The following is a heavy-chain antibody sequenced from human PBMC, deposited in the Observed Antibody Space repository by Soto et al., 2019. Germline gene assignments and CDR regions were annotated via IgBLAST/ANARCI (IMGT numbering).Heavy chain of an antibody. Sequence: QVQLVQSGAEVKKPGSSVKVSCKASGGTFSSYAISWVRQAPGQGLEWMGGIIPIFGTANYAQKVQGRVTITADESTSTAYMELSSLRSEDTAVYYCARDTNLNSYDSSGPSFDYWGQGTLVTVSS. J-gene: IGHJ4*02. CDR3: ARDTNLNSYDSSGPSFDY. V-gene: IGHV1-69*12. CDR1: GGTFSSYA. CDR2: IIPIFGTA. D-gene: IGHD3-22*01.